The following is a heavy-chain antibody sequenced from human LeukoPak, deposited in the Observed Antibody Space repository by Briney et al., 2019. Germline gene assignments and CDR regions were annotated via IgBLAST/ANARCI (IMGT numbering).Heavy chain of an antibody. V-gene: IGHV4-39*01. CDR2: ISDSGST. Sequence: SETLSLTCTVSGGSISSNSYQWGWIRQPPGKGLEWIGSISDSGSTYYNPSLKSRVTISVDMSKNQFSLKLSSVTAADTAVYYCARGVVTAIAKYYFDYWGQGTLVTVSS. CDR1: GGSISSNSYQ. CDR3: ARGVVTAIAKYYFDY. J-gene: IGHJ4*02. D-gene: IGHD2-21*02.